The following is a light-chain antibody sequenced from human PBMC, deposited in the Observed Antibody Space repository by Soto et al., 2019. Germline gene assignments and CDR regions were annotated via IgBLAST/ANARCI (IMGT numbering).Light chain of an antibody. CDR3: SSYTSSITYV. Sequence: QSVLTQPASVSGSPGQSITISCTGTSSDGGDYNYVSWYQQHPGKAHKLMIYEVNNRPSGVSNRFSGSKSGDTASLTISGLQAENEADYYWSSYTSSITYVFGTGTKLTVL. J-gene: IGLJ1*01. V-gene: IGLV2-14*01. CDR2: EVN. CDR1: SSDGGDYNY.